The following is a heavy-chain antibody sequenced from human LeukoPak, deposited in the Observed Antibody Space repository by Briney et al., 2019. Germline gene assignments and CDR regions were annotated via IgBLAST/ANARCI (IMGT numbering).Heavy chain of an antibody. CDR1: GYTFTSYA. D-gene: IGHD3-22*01. CDR3: ARGAAYYYDSSGYFDY. V-gene: IGHV1-18*01. CDR2: IRAHNGDT. J-gene: IGHJ4*02. Sequence: ASVKVSCKASGYTFTSYAISWVRQAPGQGLEWMGWIRAHNGDTNHAQQLQGRVTMTTDTSTRTAYMELSRLRSDDTAVYYCARGAAYYYDSSGYFDYWGQGTLVTVSS.